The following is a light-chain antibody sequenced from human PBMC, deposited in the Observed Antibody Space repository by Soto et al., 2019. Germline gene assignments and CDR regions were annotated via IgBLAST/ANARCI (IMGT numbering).Light chain of an antibody. CDR1: QSISSC. Sequence: DIQLTQSPSTLSASVGDRVTITGRASQSISSCLAWYQQKPGKAPKFLIYKTSNLESGVPSRFSGSGSGTEFTLTISSLQPDDFATYYCQYYNNYCWTFGQGTKVEIK. J-gene: IGKJ1*01. V-gene: IGKV1-5*03. CDR3: QYYNNYCWT. CDR2: KTS.